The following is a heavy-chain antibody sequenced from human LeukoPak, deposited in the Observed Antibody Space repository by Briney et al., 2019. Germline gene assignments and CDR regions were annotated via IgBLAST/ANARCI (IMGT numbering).Heavy chain of an antibody. CDR3: ARDVVGYYPRDY. CDR1: GYTFTGYY. D-gene: IGHD3-3*01. CDR2: ISAYNGNT. J-gene: IGHJ4*02. V-gene: IGHV1-18*04. Sequence: ASVKVSCKASGYTFTGYYMHWVRQAPGQGLEWMGWISAYNGNTNYAQKLQGRVTMTTDTSTSAAYMELRSLRSDDTAVYYCARDVVGYYPRDYWGQGTLVTVSS.